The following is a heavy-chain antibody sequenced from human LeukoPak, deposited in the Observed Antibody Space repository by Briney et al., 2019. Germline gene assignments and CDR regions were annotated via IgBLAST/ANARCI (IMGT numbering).Heavy chain of an antibody. CDR1: GFTLSNYW. CDR3: TRVQAGRSGLMDV. Sequence: GGSLRLSCAASGFTLSNYWMHWVRQAPGERLVWVSRVDPDGTTTNYADSVTGRFTTSRDNAKNTLYLQMNSLRAEDTALYYCTRVQAGRSGLMDVWGRGTTVTVSS. D-gene: IGHD2-8*02. V-gene: IGHV3-74*01. J-gene: IGHJ6*02. CDR2: VDPDGTTT.